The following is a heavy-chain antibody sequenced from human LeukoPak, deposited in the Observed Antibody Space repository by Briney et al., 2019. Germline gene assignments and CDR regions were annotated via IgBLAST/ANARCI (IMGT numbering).Heavy chain of an antibody. CDR3: ARDVTYCSGGSCDYYGMDV. Sequence: PGRSLRLSCAASGFTYSSYGMHWVRQAPGKGLEWVAVIWYDGSNKYYADPVKGRFTISRDNSKNTLYLQMNSLRAEDTAVYYCARDVTYCSGGSCDYYGMDVWGKGTTVTVSS. CDR2: IWYDGSNK. D-gene: IGHD2-15*01. J-gene: IGHJ6*04. V-gene: IGHV3-33*08. CDR1: GFTYSSYG.